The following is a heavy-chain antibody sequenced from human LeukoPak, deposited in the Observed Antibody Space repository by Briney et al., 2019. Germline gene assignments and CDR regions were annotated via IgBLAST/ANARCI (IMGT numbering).Heavy chain of an antibody. D-gene: IGHD5-24*01. CDR3: ARDSHGYISYYFDY. V-gene: IGHV3-30*02. J-gene: IGHJ4*02. CDR1: GFTLSNYG. Sequence: GGSLRLPCAASGFTLSNYGMHWVRQAPGKGLEWVALIRYDGSHEYYVDSVRGRFTISRDFSKNTLYLQMNGLGAEDTAVYYCARDSHGYISYYFDYWGQGTLVTVSS. CDR2: IRYDGSHE.